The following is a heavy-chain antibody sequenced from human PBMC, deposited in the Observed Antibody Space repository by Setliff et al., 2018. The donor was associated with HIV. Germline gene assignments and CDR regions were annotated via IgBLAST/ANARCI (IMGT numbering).Heavy chain of an antibody. CDR2: IYNNENT. J-gene: IGHJ4*02. CDR1: GGSISSYC. V-gene: IGHV4-59*01. D-gene: IGHD3-16*02. CDR3: ARGGLRLGELSLFHDS. Sequence: SETLSLTCTVSGGSISSYCWSWIRQPPGKGLECIGYIYNNENTNYNLSLKSRVTISVDTSRNQFSLKLSSVTAADTAVYYCARGGLRLGELSLFHDSWGQGVLVTVSS.